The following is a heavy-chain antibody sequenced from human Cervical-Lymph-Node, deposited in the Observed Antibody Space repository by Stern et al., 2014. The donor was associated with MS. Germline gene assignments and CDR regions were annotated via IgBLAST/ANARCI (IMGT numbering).Heavy chain of an antibody. D-gene: IGHD3-10*01. CDR2: INPSGTTI. V-gene: IGHV3-11*01. CDR3: ASGAGAHS. J-gene: IGHJ4*02. Sequence: QVQLVESGGDLVKPGGSLRLSCAASGFPFNAFFMNWIRQAPGKVPEWLSFINPSGTTIFYADSVRGRFIISRDNAKNSLYLQMTSLRAEDTAVYYCASGAGAHSWGQGTLVTVSS. CDR1: GFPFNAFF.